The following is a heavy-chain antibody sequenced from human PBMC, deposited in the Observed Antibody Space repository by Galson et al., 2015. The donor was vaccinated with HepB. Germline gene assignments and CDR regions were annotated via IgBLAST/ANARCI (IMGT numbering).Heavy chain of an antibody. V-gene: IGHV1-46*01. CDR3: ARGVTVLRFLEWLSTIDY. D-gene: IGHD3-3*01. CDR2: INPSGGST. Sequence: SVKVSCKASGYTFTSYYMHWVRQAPGQGLEWMGIINPSGGSTSYAQKFQGRVTMTRDTSTSTVYMELSSLKSEDTAVYYCARGVTVLRFLEWLSTIDYWGQGTLVTVSS. J-gene: IGHJ4*02. CDR1: GYTFTSYY.